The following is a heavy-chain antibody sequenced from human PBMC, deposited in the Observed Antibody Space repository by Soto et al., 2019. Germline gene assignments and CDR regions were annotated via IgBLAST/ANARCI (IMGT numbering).Heavy chain of an antibody. CDR2: IYYSGST. Sequence: QVRLQESGPGLVKPSETLSLTCTVSGGSISSYYWSWIRQPPGKGLEWIGYIYYSGSTNYNPSLKSRVTISVDTSKNQFSLKLSSVTAADTAVYYCARTGYSSSWYVPQFDYWGQGTLVTVSS. D-gene: IGHD6-13*01. CDR1: GGSISSYY. CDR3: ARTGYSSSWYVPQFDY. J-gene: IGHJ4*02. V-gene: IGHV4-59*01.